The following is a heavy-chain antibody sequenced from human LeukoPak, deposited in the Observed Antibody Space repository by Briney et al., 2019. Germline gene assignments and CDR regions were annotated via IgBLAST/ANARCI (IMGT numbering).Heavy chain of an antibody. J-gene: IGHJ4*02. CDR1: GGSFSGYY. CDR2: INHSGST. CDR3: ARGACGPVRD. Sequence: SETLSLTCAVYGGSFSGYYWSWIRQPPGKGLEWIGEINHSGSTNYNPSLKSRVTISVDTSRNQFSLKLSSVTAADTAVYYCARGACGPVRDWGQGTLVTVSS. D-gene: IGHD2-21*01. V-gene: IGHV4-34*01.